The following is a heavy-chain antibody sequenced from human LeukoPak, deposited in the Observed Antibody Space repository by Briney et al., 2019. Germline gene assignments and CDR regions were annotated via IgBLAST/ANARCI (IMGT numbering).Heavy chain of an antibody. V-gene: IGHV1-69*02. Sequence: SVKVSCKASGYTFTGYYMHWVRQAPGQGLEWMGRIIPILGIANYAQKFQGRVTITADKSTSTAYMELSSLRSEDTAVYYCARWSLGSSGTNWFDPWGQGTLVTVSS. J-gene: IGHJ5*02. CDR2: IIPILGIA. CDR3: ARWSLGSSGTNWFDP. D-gene: IGHD6-19*01. CDR1: GYTFTGYY.